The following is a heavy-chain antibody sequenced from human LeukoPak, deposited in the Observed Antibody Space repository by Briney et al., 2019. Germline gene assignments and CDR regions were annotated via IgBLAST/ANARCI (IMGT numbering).Heavy chain of an antibody. CDR2: INPNSGGT. CDR3: ARRRDLYSGSYYPFDY. V-gene: IGHV1-2*02. D-gene: IGHD1-26*01. J-gene: IGHJ4*02. Sequence: ASVKVSCKASGYIFTGYYMHWVRQAPGQGLEWMGWINPNSGGTNYAQKFQGRVTMTRDTSISTAYLQWSSLKASDTAMYYCARRRDLYSGSYYPFDYWGQGTLVTVSS. CDR1: GYIFTGYY.